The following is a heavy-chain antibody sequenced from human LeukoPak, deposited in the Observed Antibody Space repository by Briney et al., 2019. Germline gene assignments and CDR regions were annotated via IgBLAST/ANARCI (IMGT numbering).Heavy chain of an antibody. J-gene: IGHJ4*02. V-gene: IGHV3-21*01. CDR1: GFTFSSYS. Sequence: GGSLRLSCVASGFTFSSYSMNWVRQAPGKGLEWVSSISSSSSYIYYADSVKGRFTISRDNAKNSLYLQMNSLRAEDTAVYYCARTVSSGWYGVDYWGQGTLVTVSS. CDR2: ISSSSSYI. CDR3: ARTVSSGWYGVDY. D-gene: IGHD6-19*01.